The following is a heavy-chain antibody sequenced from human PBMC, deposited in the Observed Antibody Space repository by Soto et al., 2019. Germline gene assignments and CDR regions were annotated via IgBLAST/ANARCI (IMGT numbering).Heavy chain of an antibody. Sequence: EVQLVESGGGLVKPGGSLRLSCAASGFTFSNAWMNWVRQAPGKGLEWVGRIKSKTDGGTTDYAAPVKGRFTISRDDSKNTLYMQMNRLKTEDTAVYYCTTVEWELRERENWFDPWGQGTLVTVSS. J-gene: IGHJ5*02. V-gene: IGHV3-15*07. CDR1: GFTFSNAW. D-gene: IGHD1-26*01. CDR3: TTVEWELRERENWFDP. CDR2: IKSKTDGGTT.